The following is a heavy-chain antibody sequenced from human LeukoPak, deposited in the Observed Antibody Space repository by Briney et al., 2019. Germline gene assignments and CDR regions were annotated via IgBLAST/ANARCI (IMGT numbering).Heavy chain of an antibody. D-gene: IGHD6-13*01. Sequence: PSETLSLTCTVSGDSIGGSNYYWAWIRQSPGMGLEWIGSVFYSGNTYYNPSLKSRVTISVDTSKNQFSLNLYSVTAADTATYYCARRGITYSSSFFAYWGQGTLVTVSS. CDR1: GDSIGGSNYY. CDR2: VFYSGNT. J-gene: IGHJ4*02. CDR3: ARRGITYSSSFFAY. V-gene: IGHV4-39*01.